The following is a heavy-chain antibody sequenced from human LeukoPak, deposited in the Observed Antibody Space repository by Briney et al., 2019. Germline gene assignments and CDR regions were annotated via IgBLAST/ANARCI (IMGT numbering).Heavy chain of an antibody. D-gene: IGHD3-9*01. Sequence: GGSLRLSCAASGFTFSDYYMSWIRQAPGKGLEWVSYISSSSSYTNYADSVKGRFTISRDNAKNSLYLQMNSLRAEDTAVYYCARAPAPPHVLRCFDWLLPTFDYWGQGTLVTVSS. CDR1: GFTFSDYY. J-gene: IGHJ4*02. CDR3: ARAPAPPHVLRCFDWLLPTFDY. V-gene: IGHV3-11*06. CDR2: ISSSSSYT.